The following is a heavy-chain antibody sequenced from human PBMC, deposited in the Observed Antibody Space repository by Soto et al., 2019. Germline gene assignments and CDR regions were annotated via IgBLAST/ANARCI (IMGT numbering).Heavy chain of an antibody. CDR1: GGSINSRNHY. J-gene: IGHJ4*02. V-gene: IGHV4-39*07. CDR3: SAYSCYGSSSVCHDS. Sequence: SETLSLTCTVSGGSINSRNHYWSWVRQPPGKGLEWLACIHYTGATYYNPSLSSRITMSIDTSNNRFSLRLTSVTAADTATYFGSAYSCYGSSSVCHDSWGQGNLVTVSS. CDR2: IHYTGAT. D-gene: IGHD6-13*01.